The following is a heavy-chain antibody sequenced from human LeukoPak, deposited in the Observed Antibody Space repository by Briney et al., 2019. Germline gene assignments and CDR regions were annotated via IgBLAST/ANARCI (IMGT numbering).Heavy chain of an antibody. Sequence: SENLSLTCAVSGYSIRSGYYWGWIRQPPGKGLEWIGSIYLSGRTYYNPSLKSRVTISVDTSKNQFSLKLSSVTAADTAVYYCVRDQWFGDQYYYGMDVWGKGTTVTVSS. CDR3: VRDQWFGDQYYYGMDV. J-gene: IGHJ6*04. CDR1: GYSIRSGYY. V-gene: IGHV4-38-2*02. D-gene: IGHD3-10*01. CDR2: IYLSGRT.